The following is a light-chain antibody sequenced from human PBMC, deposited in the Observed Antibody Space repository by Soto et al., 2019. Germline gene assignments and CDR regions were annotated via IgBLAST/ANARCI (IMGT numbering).Light chain of an antibody. CDR2: GAS. V-gene: IGKV3-20*01. Sequence: DSVLTQSPVTLSLSPAQRPTLSCIASQSVSSSYLAWYQQKPGQAPRLLIYGASSRATGIPDRFSGSGSGTDFTLTISRLEPEDFAVYYCQQYGSSRLTFGGGTKVDIK. CDR3: QQYGSSRLT. J-gene: IGKJ4*01. CDR1: QSVSSSY.